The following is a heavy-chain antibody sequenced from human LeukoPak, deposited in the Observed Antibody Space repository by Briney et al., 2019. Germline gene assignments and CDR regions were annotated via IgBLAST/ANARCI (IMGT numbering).Heavy chain of an antibody. Sequence: PSETLSLTCTVSGASISSYYWSWIRQPPGKGLEWIGYIYYSGNTNYNPSLKSRVTTSVDTSKNQFSLKLSSVTAADTAVYYCARGGSSSGPFDFWGQGTLVTVSS. CDR1: GASISSYY. J-gene: IGHJ4*02. CDR2: IYYSGNT. D-gene: IGHD6-19*01. CDR3: ARGGSSSGPFDF. V-gene: IGHV4-59*01.